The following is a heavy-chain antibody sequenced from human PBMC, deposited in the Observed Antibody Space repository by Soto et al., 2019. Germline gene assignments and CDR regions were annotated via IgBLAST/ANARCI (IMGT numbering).Heavy chain of an antibody. D-gene: IGHD4-4*01. V-gene: IGHV5-51*01. CDR1: GYSFSNYW. Sequence: PGESLKISCKGSGYSFSNYWIGWVRQMPGKGLEWMGIIYPGDSDTRYSPSFQGQVTISADKSISTAYLQWRSLKASDTALYYCARHSSDYSNYPDFHYYAMDVWGQGTTVTVSS. J-gene: IGHJ6*02. CDR2: IYPGDSDT. CDR3: ARHSSDYSNYPDFHYYAMDV.